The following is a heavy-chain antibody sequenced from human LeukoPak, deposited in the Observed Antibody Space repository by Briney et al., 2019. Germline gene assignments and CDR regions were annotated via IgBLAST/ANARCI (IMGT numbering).Heavy chain of an antibody. CDR2: INWNGGST. Sequence: GGSLRLSCAASGFTFDDYGMSWVRQAPGKGLEWVSGINWNGGSTGYADSVKGRFTISRDNAKNSLYLQMNSLRAEDTALYYCARPLYARWYSDAFDIWGQGTMVTVSS. CDR1: GFTFDDYG. V-gene: IGHV3-20*04. J-gene: IGHJ3*02. D-gene: IGHD2-15*01. CDR3: ARPLYARWYSDAFDI.